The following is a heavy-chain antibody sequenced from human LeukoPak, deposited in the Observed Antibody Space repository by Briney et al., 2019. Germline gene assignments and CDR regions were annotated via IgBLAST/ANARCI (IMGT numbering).Heavy chain of an antibody. CDR2: VYYTGGT. Sequence: PSEILSLTCSVSGGSISSGDYYWTWIRQPPGKGLEWIGYVYYTGGTDYNPSIRSRVTISVDTSKNQFSLKLTSVTAADTAVYYCARGNGEQQLTGDYWGQGTLVTVCS. D-gene: IGHD6-13*01. CDR3: ARGNGEQQLTGDY. CDR1: GGSISSGDYY. J-gene: IGHJ4*02. V-gene: IGHV4-30-4*01.